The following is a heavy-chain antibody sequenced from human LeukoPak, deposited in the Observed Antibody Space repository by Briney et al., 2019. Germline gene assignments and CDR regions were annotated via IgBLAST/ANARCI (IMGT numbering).Heavy chain of an antibody. J-gene: IGHJ3*02. CDR3: AKDRAWRVVSTDAFDI. D-gene: IGHD3-3*01. V-gene: IGHV3-30*18. CDR2: ISYDGSNK. CDR1: GFTFSDYY. Sequence: PGGSLRLSCAASGFTFSDYYMSWIRQAPGKGLEWVAVISYDGSNKYYADSVKGRSTISRDNSKNTLYLQMNRLRAEDTAVYYCAKDRAWRVVSTDAFDIWGQGTMVTVSS.